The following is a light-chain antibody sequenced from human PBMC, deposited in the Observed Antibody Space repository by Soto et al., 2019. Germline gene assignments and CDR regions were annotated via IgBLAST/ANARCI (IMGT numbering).Light chain of an antibody. CDR2: GAS. CDR1: QSVSSK. V-gene: IGKV3-15*01. Sequence: EIVLTQSPGTLSVSPGERATLSCRASQSVSSKLAWYQQKPGQAPRLLFYGASTGATGIPARFSGSGSETECTLSISSLQSEDFAVYYCQQYNNWPGTFGQGTKVEIK. J-gene: IGKJ1*01. CDR3: QQYNNWPGT.